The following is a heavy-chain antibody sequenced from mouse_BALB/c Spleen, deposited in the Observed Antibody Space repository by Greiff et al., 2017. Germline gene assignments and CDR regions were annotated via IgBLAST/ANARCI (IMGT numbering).Heavy chain of an antibody. CDR3: ARQKESGSMDY. CDR2: ISSGGSYT. CDR1: GFTFSSYA. Sequence: EVKLMESGGGLVKPGGSLKLSCAASGFTFSSYAMSWVRQTPEKRLEWVATISSGGSYTYYPDSVKGRFTISRDNAKNTLYLQMSSLRSEDTAMYYCARQKESGSMDYWGQGTSVTVSS. J-gene: IGHJ4*01. D-gene: IGHD4-1*01. V-gene: IGHV5-9-3*01.